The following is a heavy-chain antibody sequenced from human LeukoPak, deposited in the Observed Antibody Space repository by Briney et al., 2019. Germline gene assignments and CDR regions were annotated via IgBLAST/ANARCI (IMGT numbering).Heavy chain of an antibody. D-gene: IGHD1-26*01. CDR3: ARDQSWRVGATPLDY. Sequence: GGSLRLSCAASGFTFSGYSMNWVRQAPGKGLEWVSSISSSSSYIYYADSVKGRFTISRDNAKNSLYLQMNSLRAEDTAVYYCARDQSWRVGATPLDYWGQGTLVTVSS. CDR2: ISSSSSYI. CDR1: GFTFSGYS. J-gene: IGHJ4*02. V-gene: IGHV3-21*01.